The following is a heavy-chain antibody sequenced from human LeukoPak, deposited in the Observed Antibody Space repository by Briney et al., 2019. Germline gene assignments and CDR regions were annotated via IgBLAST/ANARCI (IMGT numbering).Heavy chain of an antibody. CDR1: GGTFSSYA. Sequence: GASVKVSCKASGGTFSSYAISWVRQAPGQGLEWMGGIIPIFGTANYAQKFQGRVTITTDESTSTAYMELSSLRSEDTAVYYCARGYYDSSGSIYYYYYYMDVWGKGTTVTVSS. J-gene: IGHJ6*03. CDR3: ARGYYDSSGSIYYYYYYMDV. V-gene: IGHV1-69*05. D-gene: IGHD3-22*01. CDR2: IIPIFGTA.